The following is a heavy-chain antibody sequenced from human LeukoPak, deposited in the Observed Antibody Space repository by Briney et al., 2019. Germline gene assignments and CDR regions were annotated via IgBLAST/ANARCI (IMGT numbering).Heavy chain of an antibody. CDR3: ARDRYYDYVWGSSEAFDI. CDR2: INPNSGGT. Sequence: ASVKVSCKTSGYTFTGHYMHWVRQAPGQGLEWMGWINPNSGGTNYAQKFQGRVTMTRDTSISTAYMELSRLRSDDTAVYYCARDRYYDYVWGSSEAFDIWGQGTMVTVSS. D-gene: IGHD3-16*01. V-gene: IGHV1-2*02. CDR1: GYTFTGHY. J-gene: IGHJ3*02.